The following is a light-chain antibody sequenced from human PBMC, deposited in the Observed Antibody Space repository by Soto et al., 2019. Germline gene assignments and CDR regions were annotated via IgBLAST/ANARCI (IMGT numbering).Light chain of an antibody. CDR3: QHRAN. CDR2: GTS. V-gene: IGKV3-11*01. Sequence: EIVLTQSPASLALSPGERATLSCRASLSVSGYLAWYQQRPNQAPRLLIHGTSNRATGIPARFSGEGSGTDFTHTISSLVTEGTAVYYCQHRANFVQGKRLEIK. CDR1: LSVSGY. J-gene: IGKJ5*01.